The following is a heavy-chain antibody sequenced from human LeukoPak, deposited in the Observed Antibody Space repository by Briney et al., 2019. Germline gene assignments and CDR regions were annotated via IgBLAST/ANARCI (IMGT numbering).Heavy chain of an antibody. CDR1: GGSISGYY. CDR3: ARQPLLLWFGGWFDP. Sequence: SETLSLTCTVSGGSISGYYWSWIRQPAGKGLEWIGRIYTSGSTNYNPSLKSRVTMSVDTSKNQFSLKLSSVTAADTAVYYCARQPLLLWFGGWFDPWGQGTLVTVSS. D-gene: IGHD3-10*01. V-gene: IGHV4-4*07. J-gene: IGHJ5*02. CDR2: IYTSGST.